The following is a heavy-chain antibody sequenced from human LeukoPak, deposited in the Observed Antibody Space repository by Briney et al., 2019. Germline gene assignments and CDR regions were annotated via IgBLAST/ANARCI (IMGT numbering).Heavy chain of an antibody. D-gene: IGHD3-3*01. V-gene: IGHV1-8*01. CDR2: MNPNSGNT. CDR3: ARSGGYYDFWSGYYDYYYYGMDV. CDR1: GYTFTSYD. Sequence: ASVKVSCKASGYTFTSYDINWVRQATGQGLEWMGWMNPNSGNTGYAQKFQGGVTMTRNTSISTAYMELSSLRSEDTAVYYCARSGGYYDFWSGYYDYYYYGMDVWGQGTTVTVSS. J-gene: IGHJ6*02.